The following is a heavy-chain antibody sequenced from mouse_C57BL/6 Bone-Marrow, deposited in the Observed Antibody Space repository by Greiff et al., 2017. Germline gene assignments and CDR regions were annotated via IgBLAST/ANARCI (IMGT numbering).Heavy chain of an antibody. CDR3: TSYYGYAMDD. CDR1: GFNIKDDY. J-gene: IGHJ4*01. D-gene: IGHD1-1*01. V-gene: IGHV14-4*01. Sequence: VQLQQSGAELVRPGASVKLSCTASGFNIKDDYMHWVKQRPEQGLEWIGWIDPENGDTEYASKFQGKATITADTSSNTAYLQLSSLTSEDTAVYYCTSYYGYAMDDWGQGTSVTVSS. CDR2: IDPENGDT.